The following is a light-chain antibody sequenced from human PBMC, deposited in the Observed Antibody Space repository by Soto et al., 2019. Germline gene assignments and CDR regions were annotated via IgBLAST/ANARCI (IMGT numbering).Light chain of an antibody. Sequence: DIQMTQSPSTLSASVGDRVTITCRASQSSSSWLAWYQQKPGKSLKLLIFDASGLQSGVPSRFSGSGSGTEFTLTISSLQPDDFATYYCQQYDTYSITFGQGTRLEIK. J-gene: IGKJ5*01. CDR2: DAS. CDR3: QQYDTYSIT. CDR1: QSSSSW. V-gene: IGKV1-5*01.